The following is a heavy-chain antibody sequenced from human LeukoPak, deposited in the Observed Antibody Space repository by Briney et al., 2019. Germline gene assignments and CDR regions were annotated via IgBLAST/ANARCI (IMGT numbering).Heavy chain of an antibody. V-gene: IGHV4-38-2*02. Sequence: SETLSLTCTVSGYSVSSASYWTWIRQPPGKGLEWIGSIYYGGSTYYTPSLRSRVTISVDTSKNQFSLKLSSVTAADTAVYYCARGLDSSSSYWGQGTLVTASS. D-gene: IGHD6-6*01. CDR1: GYSVSSASY. J-gene: IGHJ4*02. CDR3: ARGLDSSSSY. CDR2: IYYGGST.